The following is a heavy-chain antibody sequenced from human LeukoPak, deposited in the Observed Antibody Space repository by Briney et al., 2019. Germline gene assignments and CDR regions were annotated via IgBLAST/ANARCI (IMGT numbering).Heavy chain of an antibody. CDR1: GFTFTTYA. CDR3: ALRYTSSWYVDY. Sequence: GGSLRLSCAASGFTFTTYAMSWVRQAPGKGLEWVSAITTSGDSTYYAGSVRGRFTISRDNSKNTLYLQMNSLRAEDTAVYYCALRYTSSWYVDYWGQGTLVTVSS. V-gene: IGHV3-23*01. J-gene: IGHJ4*02. CDR2: ITTSGDST. D-gene: IGHD6-13*01.